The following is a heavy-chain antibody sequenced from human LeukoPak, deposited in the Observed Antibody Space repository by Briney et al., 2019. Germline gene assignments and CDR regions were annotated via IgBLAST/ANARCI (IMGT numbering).Heavy chain of an antibody. D-gene: IGHD2-2*01. CDR1: EDSVSSNSVT. V-gene: IGHV6-1*01. J-gene: IGHJ5*02. CDR2: TYYRSTWYN. Sequence: SQTLSLTCAISEDSVSSNSVTWNWIRQSPSRGLEWLGRTYYRSTWYNDYAVSVRGRITVNPDTSKNQFSLHLNSVTPEDTAVYYCARRLTQYDCFDPWGQGILVTVSS. CDR3: ARRLTQYDCFDP.